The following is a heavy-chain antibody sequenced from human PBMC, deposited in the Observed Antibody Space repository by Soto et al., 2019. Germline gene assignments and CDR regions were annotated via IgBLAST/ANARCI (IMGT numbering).Heavy chain of an antibody. V-gene: IGHV1-46*01. CDR1: GYTFTSYY. CDR3: ARAYAGSGWYGYYYYYGMDV. J-gene: IGHJ6*02. CDR2: INPSGGST. Sequence: AASVKVSCKASGYTFTSYYMHWVRQAPGQGLEWMGIINPSGGSTSYAQKFQGRVTMTRDTSTSTVYMELSSLRSEDTAVYYCARAYAGSGWYGYYYYYGMDVWGQGTTVTVS. D-gene: IGHD6-19*01.